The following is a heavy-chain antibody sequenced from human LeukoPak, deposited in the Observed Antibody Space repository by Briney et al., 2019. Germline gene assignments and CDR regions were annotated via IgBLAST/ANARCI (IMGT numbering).Heavy chain of an antibody. CDR3: TREERGYIPAF. J-gene: IGHJ4*02. CDR2: IKEDGSET. V-gene: IGHV3-7*01. D-gene: IGHD3-16*02. Sequence: SGGSLRLSCVASGFASSSHWMTWVRQAPGKGLEWVANIKEDGSETYYVDSVRGRFTISRDNTKNSLFLQMNSLRAEDTAVYYCTREERGYIPAFWGQGTLVTVSS. CDR1: GFASSSHW.